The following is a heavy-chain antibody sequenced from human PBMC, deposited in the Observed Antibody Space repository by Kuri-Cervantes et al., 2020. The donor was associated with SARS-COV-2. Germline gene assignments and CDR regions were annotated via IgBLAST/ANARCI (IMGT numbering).Heavy chain of an antibody. CDR3: AWSMITFGGVIVPLFDY. Sequence: GESLKISCKGSGYSFTSYWISWVRQMPGKGLEWMGRIDPSDFYTNYSPSFQGHVTIPADKSISTAYLQWSSLKASDTAMYYCAWSMITFGGVIVPLFDYWGQGTRVTVSS. V-gene: IGHV5-10-1*01. CDR1: GYSFTSYW. CDR2: IDPSDFYT. J-gene: IGHJ4*02. D-gene: IGHD3-16*02.